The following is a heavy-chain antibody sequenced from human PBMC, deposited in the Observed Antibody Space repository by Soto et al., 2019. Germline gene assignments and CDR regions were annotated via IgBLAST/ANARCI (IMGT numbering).Heavy chain of an antibody. CDR1: GFTFSSYA. CDR2: ISYDGSNK. Sequence: GGSLRLSCAASGFTFSSYAMHWVRQAPGKGLEWVAVISYDGSNKYYADSVKGRFTISRDNSKNTLYLQMNSLRAEDTAVYYCAREDVVVPAAIPTYYYYGMDVWGQGTTVTVS. CDR3: AREDVVVPAAIPTYYYYGMDV. D-gene: IGHD2-2*01. V-gene: IGHV3-30-3*01. J-gene: IGHJ6*02.